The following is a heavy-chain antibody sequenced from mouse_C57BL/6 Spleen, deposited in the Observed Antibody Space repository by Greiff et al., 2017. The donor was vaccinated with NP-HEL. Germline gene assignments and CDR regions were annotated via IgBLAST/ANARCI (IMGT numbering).Heavy chain of an antibody. V-gene: IGHV1-19*01. CDR3: AAREGLAYWFAY. CDR1: GYTFTDYY. Sequence: EVQLQQSGPVLVKPGASVKMSCKASGYTFTDYYMNWVKQSHGKSLEWIGVINPYNGGTSYTQKFKGKATLTVDKSSSTAYMELNSLTSEDSAVYYCAAREGLAYWFAYWGQGTLVTVSA. CDR2: INPYNGGT. J-gene: IGHJ3*01.